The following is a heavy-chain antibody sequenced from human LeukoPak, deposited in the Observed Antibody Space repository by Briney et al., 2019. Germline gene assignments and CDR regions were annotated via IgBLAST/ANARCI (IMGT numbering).Heavy chain of an antibody. V-gene: IGHV3-21*01. D-gene: IGHD1-26*01. Sequence: PGGSLRLSCAASGFTFSSYSMDWVRQAPGKGLEWVSSISSSSSYIYYADSVKGRFTISREQRKNSLYLQMNSLRAEDTAVYYCAREVGANDYWGQGTLVTVSS. CDR2: ISSSSSYI. CDR1: GFTFSSYS. CDR3: AREVGANDY. J-gene: IGHJ4*02.